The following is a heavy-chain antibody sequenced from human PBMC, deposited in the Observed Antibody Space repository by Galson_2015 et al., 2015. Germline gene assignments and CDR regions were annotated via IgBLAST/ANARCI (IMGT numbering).Heavy chain of an antibody. CDR3: ASSRALYYFDY. D-gene: IGHD2-15*01. CDR2: INAGNGNT. J-gene: IGHJ4*02. Sequence: SVKVSCKASGCTFTTYAMHWVRQAPGQRPEWMGWINAGNGNTRYSQKFHGRVSITRDTSATTAFMELSSLKSEDTAVYYCASSRALYYFDYWGQGTLVTVSS. V-gene: IGHV1-3*01. CDR1: GCTFTTYA.